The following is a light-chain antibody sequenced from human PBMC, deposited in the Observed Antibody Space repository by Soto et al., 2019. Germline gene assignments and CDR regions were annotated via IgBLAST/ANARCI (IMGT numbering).Light chain of an antibody. J-gene: IGKJ2*01. CDR1: QSASSSY. V-gene: IGKV3-20*01. Sequence: EIVLTQSPGTLSLSPGERATLSCRASQSASSSYLAWYQQKPGQAPRLLIYGASRRATGIPDRISGSGSGTDFTLTISRLEPEDFAVYYCQQYGSSPYTFGQGTKLEIK. CDR3: QQYGSSPYT. CDR2: GAS.